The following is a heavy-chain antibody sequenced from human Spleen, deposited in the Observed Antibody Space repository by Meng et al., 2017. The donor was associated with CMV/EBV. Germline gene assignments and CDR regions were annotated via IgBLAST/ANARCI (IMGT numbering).Heavy chain of an antibody. V-gene: IGHV1-46*01. CDR3: ARTHPHNWFDP. CDR1: GYTFTSYY. J-gene: IGHJ5*02. Sequence: ASVKVSCKASGYTFTSYYMHWVRQAPGQGLEWMGIINPSGGSTSSAQKFQGRVTMTRVTSTSTVYMELSSLRSEDTAVYYCARTHPHNWFDPWGQGTLVTVSS. CDR2: INPSGGST.